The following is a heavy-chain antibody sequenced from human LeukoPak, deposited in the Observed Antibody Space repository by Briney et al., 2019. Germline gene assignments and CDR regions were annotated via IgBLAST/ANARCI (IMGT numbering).Heavy chain of an antibody. Sequence: PGGFVRLSCAASGFTFSGYSMTWVRQAPGKGLEWVSSISSSSSYIYYADSVKGRFTISRDNAKNSLYLQMNSLRAEDTAVYYCARDDVSGGDGVNWFDPWGQGTLVSVSS. CDR1: GFTFSGYS. V-gene: IGHV3-21*01. D-gene: IGHD3-10*01. CDR2: ISSSSSYI. J-gene: IGHJ5*02. CDR3: ARDDVSGGDGVNWFDP.